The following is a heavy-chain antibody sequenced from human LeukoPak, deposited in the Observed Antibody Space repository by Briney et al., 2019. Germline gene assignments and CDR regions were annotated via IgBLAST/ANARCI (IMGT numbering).Heavy chain of an antibody. CDR2: IKQDGSEK. J-gene: IGHJ4*02. CDR3: ARDLAVAGTGSDY. D-gene: IGHD6-19*01. V-gene: IGHV3-7*03. Sequence: PGGSLRLSCAASGFTLSSYWMSWVRQAPGKGLEWGANIKQDGSEKYYVDSVKGRFTISRDNAKNSLYLQMTSLSAEDTAVYYCARDLAVAGTGSDYWGQGTLVTVSS. CDR1: GFTLSSYW.